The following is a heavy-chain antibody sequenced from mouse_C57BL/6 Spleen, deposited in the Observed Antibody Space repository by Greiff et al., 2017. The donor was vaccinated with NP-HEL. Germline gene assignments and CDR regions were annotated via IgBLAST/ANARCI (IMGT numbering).Heavy chain of an antibody. CDR2: IYPGDGDT. J-gene: IGHJ3*01. Sequence: VKLVESGAELVKPGASVKVSCKASGYAFSSYWMNWVKQRPGKGLEWIGQIYPGDGDTNYNGKFKGKATLTADKSSSTAYMQLSSLTSEDSAVYFCARKDYDYDWFAYWGQGTLVTVSA. D-gene: IGHD2-4*01. CDR1: GYAFSSYW. CDR3: ARKDYDYDWFAY. V-gene: IGHV1-80*01.